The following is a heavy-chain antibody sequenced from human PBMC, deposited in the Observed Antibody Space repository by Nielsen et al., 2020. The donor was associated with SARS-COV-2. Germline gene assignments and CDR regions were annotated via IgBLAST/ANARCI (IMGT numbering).Heavy chain of an antibody. CDR3: ARDPYQCRSASCLKGGIDY. D-gene: IGHD2-2*01. Sequence: GGSLRLSCAASGFTFSTYAMHWVRQAPGKGLEWVAYISYDGSNEYYTDSVKGRFTISRDNSKNMLYLHMNSLRAEDTAVYYCARDPYQCRSASCLKGGIDYWGQGTLVTVSS. J-gene: IGHJ4*02. CDR1: GFTFSTYA. CDR2: ISYDGSNE. V-gene: IGHV3-30-3*01.